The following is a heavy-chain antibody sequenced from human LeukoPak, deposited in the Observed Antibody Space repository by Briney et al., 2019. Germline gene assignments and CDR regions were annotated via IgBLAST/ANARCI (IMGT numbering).Heavy chain of an antibody. J-gene: IGHJ3*02. Sequence: SETLSLTCAVSGGSISSGGYSWSWIRQPPGKGLEWIVYIYHSGSTYYNPSLKSRVTISVDRSKNQFSLKLSSVTAADTAVYYCARGIGTLSSYDAFDIWGQGTMVTVSS. CDR2: IYHSGST. CDR1: GGSISSGGYS. D-gene: IGHD1/OR15-1a*01. CDR3: ARGIGTLSSYDAFDI. V-gene: IGHV4-30-2*01.